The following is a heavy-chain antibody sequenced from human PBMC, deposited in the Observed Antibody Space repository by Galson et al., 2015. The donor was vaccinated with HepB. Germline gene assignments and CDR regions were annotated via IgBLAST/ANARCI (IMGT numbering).Heavy chain of an antibody. D-gene: IGHD1-7*01. CDR1: GFTFSSYS. CDR2: ISSSSSTI. J-gene: IGHJ5*02. V-gene: IGHV3-48*01. CDR3: ARASWNYARVPFDP. Sequence: SLRLSCAASGFTFSSYSMNWVRQAPGKGLEWVSYISSSSSTIYYADSVKGRFTISRDNAKNSLYLQMNSLRAEDTAVYYCARASWNYARVPFDPWGQGTLVTVSS.